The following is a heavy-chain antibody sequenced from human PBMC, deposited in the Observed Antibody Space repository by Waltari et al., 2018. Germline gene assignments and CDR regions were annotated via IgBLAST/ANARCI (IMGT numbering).Heavy chain of an antibody. CDR1: GFTFTPAW. D-gene: IGHD7-27*01. Sequence: EVQMVESGGGLVKPGDSLRLSCAASGFTFTPAWLTLVRQAPGKGLEWVGRIKSKSDGAITDFAAPVRGRFSISRDDSQNMVFLQMNSLRTEDTAVYYCTTLDAPWGGWGHGTLVTVSS. J-gene: IGHJ4*01. CDR2: IKSKSDGAIT. CDR3: TTLDAPWGG. V-gene: IGHV3-15*01.